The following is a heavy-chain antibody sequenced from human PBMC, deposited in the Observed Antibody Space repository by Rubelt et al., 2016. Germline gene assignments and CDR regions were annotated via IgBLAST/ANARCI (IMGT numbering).Heavy chain of an antibody. CDR1: GYTFTSYA. Sequence: QVQLVQSGAEVKKPGASVKVSCKASGYTFTSYAMHWVRQAPGPRLEWMGWTNAGNGNTKYSQKFQGRVTITRDTSASTAYMELSSLRSEDTAVYYCARGYCSGGSCYYFDYWGQGTLVTVSS. V-gene: IGHV1-3*01. D-gene: IGHD2-15*01. J-gene: IGHJ4*02. CDR3: ARGYCSGGSCYYFDY. CDR2: TNAGNGNT.